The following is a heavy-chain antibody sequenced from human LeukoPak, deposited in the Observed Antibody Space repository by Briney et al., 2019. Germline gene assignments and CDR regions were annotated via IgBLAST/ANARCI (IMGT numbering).Heavy chain of an antibody. Sequence: SETLSLTCAVYGGSFSGYYWSWIRQPPGKGLEWIGEINHSGSTNYNPSLKSRVTISVDTSKNQFSLKLSSVTAADTAVYYCARLGPAAWGYWGQGTLVTVSS. CDR1: GGSFSGYY. J-gene: IGHJ4*02. CDR3: ARLGPAAWGY. CDR2: INHSGST. D-gene: IGHD3-16*01. V-gene: IGHV4-34*01.